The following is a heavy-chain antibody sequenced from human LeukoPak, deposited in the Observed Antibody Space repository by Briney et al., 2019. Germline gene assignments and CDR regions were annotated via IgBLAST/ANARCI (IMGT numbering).Heavy chain of an antibody. CDR1: GFPVSSNY. Sequence: QSGGSLRLSCAASGFPVSSNYMAWVRQAPGKGMEWVSFVYGDYNAYYADSVKGRFTISRDNSANTLYLQMNSLRVEDTAVYYCARGIVGVIPIDYWGQGTLVTVSS. CDR2: VYGDYNA. J-gene: IGHJ4*02. V-gene: IGHV3-53*01. CDR3: ARGIVGVIPIDY. D-gene: IGHD1-26*01.